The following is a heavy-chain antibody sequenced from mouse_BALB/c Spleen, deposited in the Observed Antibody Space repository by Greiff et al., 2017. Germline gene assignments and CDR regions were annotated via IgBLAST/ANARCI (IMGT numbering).Heavy chain of an antibody. Sequence: VKVVESGPGLVQPSQSLSITCTVSGFSLTSYGVHWVRQSPGKGLEWLGVIWSGGSTDYNAAFISRLSISKDNSKSQVFFKMNSLQANDTAIYYCARSPSYYYGSRGYFDYWGQGTTLTVSS. J-gene: IGHJ2*01. CDR3: ARSPSYYYGSRGYFDY. D-gene: IGHD1-1*01. V-gene: IGHV2-2*02. CDR1: GFSLTSYG. CDR2: IWSGGST.